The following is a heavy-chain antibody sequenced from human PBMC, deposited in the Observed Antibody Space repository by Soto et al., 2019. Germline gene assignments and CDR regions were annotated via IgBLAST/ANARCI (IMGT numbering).Heavy chain of an antibody. CDR3: AHGSCSSADCYPNPYLDY. CDR2: IYWDDDE. Sequence: QSTLKESGPTLVKPTQTLTLTCTFSGFSLSTTAEGVGWIRQPPGKALEWLALIYWDDDERYSPSLKSRLTITKDTSKNQVVLTMTNVDPVDTATYYCAHGSCSSADCYPNPYLDYWGQGILVTVSS. CDR1: GFSLSTTAEG. J-gene: IGHJ4*02. D-gene: IGHD2-2*01. V-gene: IGHV2-5*02.